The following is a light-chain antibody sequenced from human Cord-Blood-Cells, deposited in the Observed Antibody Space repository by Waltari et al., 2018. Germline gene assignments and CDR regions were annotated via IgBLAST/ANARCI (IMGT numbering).Light chain of an antibody. J-gene: IGLJ1*01. CDR3: SSYVGSNNYV. CDR1: SSDVGGYNY. CDR2: EVS. Sequence: QSALTQPPSASGSPGQSVTISCTGTSSDVGGYNYVSWYQQHPGKAPKLMIYEVSKRPSGVPDRFSCSKSGNTASLTVSGLQAEDEADYYCSSYVGSNNYVLGTGTKVTVL. V-gene: IGLV2-8*01.